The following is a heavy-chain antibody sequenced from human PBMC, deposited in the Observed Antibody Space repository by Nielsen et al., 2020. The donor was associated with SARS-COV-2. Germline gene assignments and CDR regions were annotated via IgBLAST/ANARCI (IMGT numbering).Heavy chain of an antibody. V-gene: IGHV3-23*01. CDR3: ARSYGGGYYYGMDV. CDR1: GFTFDDYA. J-gene: IGHJ6*02. Sequence: GESLKISCAASGFTFDDYAMHWVRQAPGKGLEWVSAISGSGGSTYYADSVKGRFTISRDNSKNTLYLQMNSLRAEDTAVYYCARSYGGGYYYGMDVWGQGTTVTVSS. CDR2: ISGSGGST. D-gene: IGHD4-23*01.